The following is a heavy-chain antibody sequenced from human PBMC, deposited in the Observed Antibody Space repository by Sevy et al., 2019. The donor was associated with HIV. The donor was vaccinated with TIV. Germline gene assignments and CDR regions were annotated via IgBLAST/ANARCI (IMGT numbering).Heavy chain of an antibody. J-gene: IGHJ4*02. CDR3: ATSSRWGDSGVSYPSFDS. V-gene: IGHV3-30-3*01. CDR2: VSYDGSKK. CDR1: GFAFSDFA. D-gene: IGHD3-22*01. Sequence: GGSLRLSCVASGFAFSDFAMNWVRQPPGKGLEWMTIVSYDGSKKYYADSVKGRFTVSRDNSKNTVYLQMNSLRPEDTAVYYCATSSRWGDSGVSYPSFDSWGQGTLVTVSS.